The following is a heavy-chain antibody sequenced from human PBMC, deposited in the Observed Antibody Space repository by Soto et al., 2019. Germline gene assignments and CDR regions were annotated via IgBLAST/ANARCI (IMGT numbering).Heavy chain of an antibody. CDR2: ISSSGSTI. CDR3: DTSVRDRSSIG. CDR1: GFTFSTYS. Sequence: EVQLVESGGGLVQPGGSLRLSCAASGFTFSTYSMNWVRQTPGKGLEWVSYISSSGSTIYYADSVKGRFTISRDNAKKSLYLKMNSMRDNETAVYFCDTSVRDRSSIGWGQGTLVTVSS. D-gene: IGHD2-15*01. J-gene: IGHJ4*02. V-gene: IGHV3-48*02.